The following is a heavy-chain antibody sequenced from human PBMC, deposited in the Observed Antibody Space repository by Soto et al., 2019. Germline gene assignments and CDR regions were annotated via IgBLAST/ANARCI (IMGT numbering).Heavy chain of an antibody. D-gene: IGHD4-4*01. CDR2: IIPIFGTA. J-gene: IGHJ4*02. V-gene: IGHV1-69*12. CDR3: ARDGGMYGGNYPNYFDY. Sequence: QVQLVQSGAEVKKPGSSVKVSCKASGGTFSSYAISWVRQAPGQGLEWMGGIIPIFGTANYAQKFQGRVTITADESTSXXYMELSSLRSEDTAVYYCARDGGMYGGNYPNYFDYWGQGTLVTVSS. CDR1: GGTFSSYA.